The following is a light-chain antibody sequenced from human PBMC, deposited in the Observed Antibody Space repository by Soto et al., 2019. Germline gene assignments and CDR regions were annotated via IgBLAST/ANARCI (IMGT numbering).Light chain of an antibody. CDR1: QDITNY. J-gene: IGKJ2*01. CDR2: AAS. Sequence: DNQMTQSPSSLSASVGDRVTITCRAHQDITNYLAWYQQKPGKVPELLIYAASTLRTGVQSRFSGSGSGTVFTLTINNLQPEDVATYYCQKYNSAPNTFGRGTRLEIK. V-gene: IGKV1-27*01. CDR3: QKYNSAPNT.